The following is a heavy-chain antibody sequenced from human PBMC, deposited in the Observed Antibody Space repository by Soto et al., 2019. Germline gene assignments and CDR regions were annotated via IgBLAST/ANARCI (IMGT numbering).Heavy chain of an antibody. CDR3: ARETYSSGWTTTSDS. V-gene: IGHV3-30-3*01. Sequence: QVQLVESGGGVVQPGRSLRLSCAASGFTFSSYAMQWVRQAPGKGLEWVAVISYDGSNKYYADSVKGRFTNSRDNYKNTLYMQMNSLSDEDKAVYYCARETYSSGWTTTSDSWGQRSLVTVSS. CDR2: ISYDGSNK. D-gene: IGHD6-19*01. CDR1: GFTFSSYA. J-gene: IGHJ4*02.